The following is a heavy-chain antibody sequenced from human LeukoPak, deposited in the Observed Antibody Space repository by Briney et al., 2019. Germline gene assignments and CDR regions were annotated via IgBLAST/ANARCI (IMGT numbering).Heavy chain of an antibody. CDR2: IYHSGST. J-gene: IGHJ5*02. CDR1: GDSVSSGYY. D-gene: IGHD1-14*01. CDR3: ARQNPFAAGGWFDP. V-gene: IGHV4-38-2*02. Sequence: KSSETLSLTCTVSGDSVSSGYYWGWIRQPPGKGLEWIGSIYHSGSTYYNPSLKSRVTISVDTSKNQFSLKLSSVTAADTAVHYCARQNPFAAGGWFDPWGQGTLVTVSS.